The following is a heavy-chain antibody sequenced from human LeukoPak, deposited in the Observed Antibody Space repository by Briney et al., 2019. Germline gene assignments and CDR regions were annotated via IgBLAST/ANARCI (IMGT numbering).Heavy chain of an antibody. J-gene: IGHJ6*03. CDR1: GFTFSSYA. CDR2: ISGSGGST. CDR3: AREGSPYYYYQYMDV. V-gene: IGHV3-23*01. Sequence: GGSLRLSCAAFGFTFSSYAMSWVRQAPGKGLEWVSAISGSGGSTYYAGSVKGRFTISRDNSKNTLYLQMNSLRAEDTAVYYCAREGSPYYYYQYMDVWGKGTTVTVSS.